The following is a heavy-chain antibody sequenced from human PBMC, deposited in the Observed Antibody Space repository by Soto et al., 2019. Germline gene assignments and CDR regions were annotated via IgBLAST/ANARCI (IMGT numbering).Heavy chain of an antibody. CDR2: IFPIFGTA. V-gene: IGHV1-69*06. D-gene: IGHD2-21*02. Sequence: SVKVSCKASGGTFSSYAISWVRQAPGQGLEWMGGIFPIFGTANYAQKFQGRVTITADKSTSTAYMELSSLRSEDTAVYYCARTPSPYCGGDCHDDYRYSYCMDVWGQG. CDR1: GGTFSSYA. CDR3: ARTPSPYCGGDCHDDYRYSYCMDV. J-gene: IGHJ6*02.